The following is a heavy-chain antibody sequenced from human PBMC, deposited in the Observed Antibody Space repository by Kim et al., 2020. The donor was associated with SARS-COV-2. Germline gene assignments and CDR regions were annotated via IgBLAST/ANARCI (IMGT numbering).Heavy chain of an antibody. D-gene: IGHD3-22*01. V-gene: IGHV4-39*01. CDR3: ARRSSDTSGYYYPTVDY. CDR2: IYYSGSI. J-gene: IGHJ4*02. CDR1: GGSISSSSYY. Sequence: SETLSLTCTVSGGSISSSSYYWGWIRQPPGKGLEWIGCIYYSGSIYYNPSLKSRVTLSVDTSKNQISLNLSSVTAADTAVYYCARRSSDTSGYYYPTVDYWGQGTLGTVSS.